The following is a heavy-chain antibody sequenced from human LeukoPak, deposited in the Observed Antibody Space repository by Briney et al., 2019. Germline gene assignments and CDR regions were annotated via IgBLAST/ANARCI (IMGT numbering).Heavy chain of an antibody. J-gene: IGHJ4*02. CDR2: IYYSGST. CDR3: AREKRFGEFDY. Sequence: SQTLSLTCTVSGGSISSGGYYWSWIRQHPWKGLEWIGYIYYSGSTYYNPSLKSRVTISVDTSKNQFSLKLSSVTAADTAVYYCAREKRFGEFDYWGQGTLVTVSS. CDR1: GGSISSGGYY. V-gene: IGHV4-31*03. D-gene: IGHD3-10*01.